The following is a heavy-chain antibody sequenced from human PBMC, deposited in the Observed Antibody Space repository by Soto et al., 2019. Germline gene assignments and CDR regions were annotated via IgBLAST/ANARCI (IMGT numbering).Heavy chain of an antibody. J-gene: IGHJ4*02. CDR2: ISAYNGNT. CDR1: GYSFTSYG. D-gene: IGHD6-13*01. Sequence: ASVKVSWKASGYSFTSYGISCVRQAPGQGLECMGWISAYNGNTNYAQKLQGRVTMTTDTSTSTAYMELRSLRSDDTAVYYCARDERAAAGSGVDCWGQGTLVTVSS. CDR3: ARDERAAAGSGVDC. V-gene: IGHV1-18*01.